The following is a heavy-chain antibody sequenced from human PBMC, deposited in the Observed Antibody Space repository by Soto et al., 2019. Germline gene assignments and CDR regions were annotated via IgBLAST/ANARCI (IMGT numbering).Heavy chain of an antibody. J-gene: IGHJ6*03. CDR2: IYWDGDK. D-gene: IGHD2-2*01. CDR1: GFSLNTSGVG. Sequence: QITLKESGPTQVKPSQTLTLTCTFSGFSLNTSGVGVGWIRQPPGKALEWLALIYWDGDKRYSPSLKTRLTITKDTTQNQVVLQMTNMDPVDTATLYCARTYSSTWFDFYYYMDVWGAGTTVTVSS. V-gene: IGHV2-5*02. CDR3: ARTYSSTWFDFYYYMDV.